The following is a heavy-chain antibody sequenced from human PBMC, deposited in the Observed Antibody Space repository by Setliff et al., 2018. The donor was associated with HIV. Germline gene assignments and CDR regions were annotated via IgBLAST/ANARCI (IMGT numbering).Heavy chain of an antibody. V-gene: IGHV4-59*11. CDR1: GGSISSHY. CDR2: IYYTGSI. D-gene: IGHD3-10*01. CDR3: ARHWYGSGSPLDS. Sequence: PSETLSLTCSVSGGSISSHYWSWIRQPPGKELEWIGYIYYTGSINYNPSLKSRVTISVDTSKNQFSLKLRSVIAADTAIYYCARHWYGSGSPLDSWGQGTLVTVSS. J-gene: IGHJ4*02.